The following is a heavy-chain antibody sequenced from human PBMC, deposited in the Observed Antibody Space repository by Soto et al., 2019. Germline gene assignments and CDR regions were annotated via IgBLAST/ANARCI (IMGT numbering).Heavy chain of an antibody. J-gene: IGHJ5*02. CDR2: MNPNSGNT. D-gene: IGHD2-15*01. CDR1: GYTFTSYD. Sequence: QVQLVQSGAEVKKPGASVKVSCKASGYTFTSYDINWVRQATGQGLEWMGWMNPNSGNTGYAQKFQGRATMTRNTAISTAYMELSSLSSEDTAVYYCAGGTYCSGGSCYLDNWFDPWGQGTLVTVSS. V-gene: IGHV1-8*01. CDR3: AGGTYCSGGSCYLDNWFDP.